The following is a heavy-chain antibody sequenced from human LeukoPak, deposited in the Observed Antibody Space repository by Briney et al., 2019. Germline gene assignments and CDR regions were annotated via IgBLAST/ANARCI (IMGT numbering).Heavy chain of an antibody. J-gene: IGHJ3*02. CDR3: ARDVDGPNDAIDI. Sequence: KPSETLSLTCTVPGGSIRTYYWSWLRQPAGKGLEWIGRIYTSGSIYTSGSTYYNPSLKSRVTMSVDTSKNQVSLNLTSVTAADTAVYFCARDVDGPNDAIDIWGQGTMVTVSS. D-gene: IGHD5-24*01. V-gene: IGHV4-4*07. CDR2: IYTSGSIYTSGST. CDR1: GGSIRTYY.